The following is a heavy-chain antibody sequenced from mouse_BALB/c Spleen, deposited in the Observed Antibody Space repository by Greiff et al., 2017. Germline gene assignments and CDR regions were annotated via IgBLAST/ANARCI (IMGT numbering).Heavy chain of an antibody. V-gene: IGHV2-5-1*01. CDR1: GFSLTSYG. CDR3: AKKGGITTVVAPYYAMDY. D-gene: IGHD1-1*01. Sequence: VHLVESGPSLVQPSQSLSITCTVSGFSLTSYGVHWVRQSPGKGLEWLGVIWRGGSTDYNAAFMSRLSITKDNSKSQVFFKMNSLQADDTAIYYCAKKGGITTVVAPYYAMDYWGQGTSVTVSS. J-gene: IGHJ4*01. CDR2: IWRGGST.